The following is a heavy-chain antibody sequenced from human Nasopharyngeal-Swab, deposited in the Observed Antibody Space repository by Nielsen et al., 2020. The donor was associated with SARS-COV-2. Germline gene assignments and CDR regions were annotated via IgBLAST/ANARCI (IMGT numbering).Heavy chain of an antibody. V-gene: IGHV1-18*01. Sequence: ASVKVSCKASGYSFRSYGINWVRQAPGQGLEWMGWISVYNADTNYAQKIQGRVSMTTDTSTSTAYMELRSLRSDETAVYYCARDIEEWLVVPSLSFDYWGQGTLVTVSS. CDR3: ARDIEEWLVVPSLSFDY. CDR2: ISVYNADT. D-gene: IGHD3-3*01. J-gene: IGHJ4*02. CDR1: GYSFRSYG.